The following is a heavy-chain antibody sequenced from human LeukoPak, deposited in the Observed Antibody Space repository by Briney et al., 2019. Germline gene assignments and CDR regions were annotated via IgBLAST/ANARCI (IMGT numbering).Heavy chain of an antibody. V-gene: IGHV3-15*01. D-gene: IGHD6-6*01. Sequence: GGSLRLSCAASEFTINDAWMSWVRQAPGKGLEWVGRIKSKTDGGTTEYAAPVKGRFTNSRDDSKNTLYLQMNSLKTEDTAMYYCSSWGSTPGVSSDDYWGQGTLVTVSS. CDR3: SSWGSTPGVSSDDY. CDR1: EFTINDAW. CDR2: IKSKTDGGTT. J-gene: IGHJ4*02.